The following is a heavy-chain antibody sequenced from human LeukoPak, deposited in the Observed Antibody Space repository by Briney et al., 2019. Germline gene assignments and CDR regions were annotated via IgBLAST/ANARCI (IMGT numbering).Heavy chain of an antibody. Sequence: GGSLRLSCAASGFTFSSYAMHWVRQAPGKGLEWVAVISYDGSNKYYADSVKGRFTISRDNSKNTLYLQMNCLRAEDTAVYYCARDNYDILTGYYTGPDYWGQGTLVTVSS. CDR1: GFTFSSYA. V-gene: IGHV3-30*04. J-gene: IGHJ4*02. CDR3: ARDNYDILTGYYTGPDY. D-gene: IGHD3-9*01. CDR2: ISYDGSNK.